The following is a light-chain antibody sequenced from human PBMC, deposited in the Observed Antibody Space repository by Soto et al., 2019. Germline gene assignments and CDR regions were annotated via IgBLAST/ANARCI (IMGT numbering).Light chain of an antibody. Sequence: QSALTQPRSVSGSPGQSVTISCTGTSSDVGGYNYVSWYQQSPGKAPKLIIFEVRDRPLGVSDRFSGSKSGNTASLTISGLQAEDEATYYCSSYRATGSLLIFGGGTKLTVL. V-gene: IGLV2-11*01. CDR3: SSYRATGSLLI. CDR1: SSDVGGYNY. CDR2: EVR. J-gene: IGLJ2*01.